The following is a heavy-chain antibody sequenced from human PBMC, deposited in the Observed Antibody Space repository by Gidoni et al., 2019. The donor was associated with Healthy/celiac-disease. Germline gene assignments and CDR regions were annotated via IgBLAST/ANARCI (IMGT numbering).Heavy chain of an antibody. J-gene: IGHJ6*02. CDR1: GYTFTSYD. CDR3: ARVSGSYGAYYYYYYGMDV. D-gene: IGHD1-26*01. Sequence: QVQLVQSGAEVKKPGASVKVSCKAPGYTFTSYDINWVRQATGQGLEWMGWMNPNSGNTGYAQKFQGRVTMTRNTSISTAYMELSSLRSEDTAVYYCARVSGSYGAYYYYYYGMDVWGQGTTVTVSS. CDR2: MNPNSGNT. V-gene: IGHV1-8*01.